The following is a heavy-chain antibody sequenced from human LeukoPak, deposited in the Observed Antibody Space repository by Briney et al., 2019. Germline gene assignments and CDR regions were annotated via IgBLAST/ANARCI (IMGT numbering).Heavy chain of an antibody. CDR1: GYTFTGYY. Sequence: ASVKVSCKASGYTFTGYYMHWVRQAPGQGLEWMGWISAYNGNTNYAQKLQGRVTMTTDTSTSTAYMELRSLRSDDMAVYYCARGVYGDYDDAFDIWGQGTMVTVSS. V-gene: IGHV1-18*03. CDR3: ARGVYGDYDDAFDI. J-gene: IGHJ3*02. D-gene: IGHD4-17*01. CDR2: ISAYNGNT.